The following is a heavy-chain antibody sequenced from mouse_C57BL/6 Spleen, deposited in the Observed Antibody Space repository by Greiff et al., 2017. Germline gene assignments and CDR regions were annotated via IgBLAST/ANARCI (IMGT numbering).Heavy chain of an antibody. V-gene: IGHV5-17*01. J-gene: IGHJ4*01. Sequence: DVMLVESGGGLVKPGGSLKLSCAASGFTFSDYGMHWVRQAPEKGLEWVAYISSGSSTIYYADTVKGRFTISRDNAKNTLFLQMTSLRSEDTAMYYCARDDYDGYAMDYWGQGTSVTVSS. CDR3: ARDDYDGYAMDY. CDR1: GFTFSDYG. D-gene: IGHD2-4*01. CDR2: ISSGSSTI.